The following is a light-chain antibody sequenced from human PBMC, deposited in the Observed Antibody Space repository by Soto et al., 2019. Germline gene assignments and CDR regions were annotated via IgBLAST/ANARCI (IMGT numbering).Light chain of an antibody. V-gene: IGLV2-8*01. CDR2: EVS. Sequence: QSALTQPPSASGSPGQSVALSCTGTSSDIGGYNYVSWYQQYPGKAPKLILYEVSRRPSGVPDRFSASTSGTSASLAITGLQAEDEGDYYCQSYDSTLSARDVFGTGTKLTVL. J-gene: IGLJ1*01. CDR1: SSDIGGYNY. CDR3: QSYDSTLSARDV.